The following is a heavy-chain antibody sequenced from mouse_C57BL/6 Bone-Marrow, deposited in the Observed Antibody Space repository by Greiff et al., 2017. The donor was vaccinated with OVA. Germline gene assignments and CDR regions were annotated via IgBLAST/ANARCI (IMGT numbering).Heavy chain of an antibody. CDR1: GYTFTSYW. Sequence: QVQLKESGAELVRPGSSVKLSCKASGYTFTSYWMDWVKQRPGQGLEWIGNIYPSDSETHYNQKFKDKATLTVDKSSSTAYMQLSSLTSEDSAVYFCAREDYFDYWGQGTTLTVSS. CDR3: AREDYFDY. J-gene: IGHJ2*01. CDR2: IYPSDSET. V-gene: IGHV1-61*01.